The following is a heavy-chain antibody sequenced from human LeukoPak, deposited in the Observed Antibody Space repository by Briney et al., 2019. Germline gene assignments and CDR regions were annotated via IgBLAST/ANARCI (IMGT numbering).Heavy chain of an antibody. J-gene: IGHJ4*02. V-gene: IGHV3-23*01. D-gene: IGHD3-22*01. CDR1: GFTLRSYA. Sequence: GGSLRLSCAGSGFTLRSYAMSWVRQAPGKGLEWVSAISGSGGSTYYADSVKGRFTISRDNSKNTLYLQMNSLRAEDTAVYHCAKDGGYYYDSSGYLDYWGQGTLVTVSS. CDR3: AKDGGYYYDSSGYLDY. CDR2: ISGSGGST.